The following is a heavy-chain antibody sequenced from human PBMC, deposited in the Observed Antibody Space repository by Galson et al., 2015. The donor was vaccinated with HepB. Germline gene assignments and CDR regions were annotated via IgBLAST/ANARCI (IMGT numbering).Heavy chain of an antibody. CDR3: VKDTDDSSGYYFGY. CDR1: GFTFSSYA. Sequence: SLRLSCAASGFTFSSYAMHWVRQAPGKGLEYVSAISSNGGSTYYADSVKGRFTISRDNSKNTLYLQMSSLRAEDTAVYYCVKDTDDSSGYYFGYWGQGTLVTVSS. D-gene: IGHD3-22*01. J-gene: IGHJ4*02. CDR2: ISSNGGST. V-gene: IGHV3-64D*06.